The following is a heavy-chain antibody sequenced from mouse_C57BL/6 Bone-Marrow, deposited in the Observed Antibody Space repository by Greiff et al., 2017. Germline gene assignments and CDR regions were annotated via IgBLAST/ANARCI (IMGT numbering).Heavy chain of an antibody. CDR2: IYPRDGST. CDR3: ARRENGNYEDY. Sequence: VQVVESDAELVKPGASVKISCKASGYTFTDHTIHWMKQRPEQGLEWIGYIYPRDGSTKYNEKFKGKATLTADNSASTAYMQLNSLTSEDSAVYFCARRENGNYEDYWGQGPTLTVSA. V-gene: IGHV1-78*01. J-gene: IGHJ2*01. D-gene: IGHD2-1*01. CDR1: GYTFTDHT.